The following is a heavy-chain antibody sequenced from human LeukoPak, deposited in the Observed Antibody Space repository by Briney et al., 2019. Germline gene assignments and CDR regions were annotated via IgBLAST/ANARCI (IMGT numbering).Heavy chain of an antibody. J-gene: IGHJ5*02. CDR1: GYTFTSYG. V-gene: IGHV1-18*01. D-gene: IGHD3-22*01. CDR3: ARSHDYDSSGYSLNWCDP. CDR2: ISAYNGNT. Sequence: ASVKVSCKASGYTFTSYGISWVRQAPGQGLEWMGWISAYNGNTNYAQKLQGRVTMTTDTSTSTAYMELRSLRSDDKAVYYCARSHDYDSSGYSLNWCDPWGQGTLVTVSS.